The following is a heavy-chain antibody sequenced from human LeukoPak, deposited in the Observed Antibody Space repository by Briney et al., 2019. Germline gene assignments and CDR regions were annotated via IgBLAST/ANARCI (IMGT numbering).Heavy chain of an antibody. Sequence: SETLSLTCTVSGGSISSYYWSWIRQPPGKRLEWIGYIYYSGSTNYNPSLKSRVTISVDTSKNQFSLKLSSVTAADTAVYYCASGYYDSSGYGDPYWYFDLWGRGTLVTVSS. CDR1: GGSISSYY. D-gene: IGHD3-22*01. V-gene: IGHV4-59*01. CDR3: ASGYYDSSGYGDPYWYFDL. CDR2: IYYSGST. J-gene: IGHJ2*01.